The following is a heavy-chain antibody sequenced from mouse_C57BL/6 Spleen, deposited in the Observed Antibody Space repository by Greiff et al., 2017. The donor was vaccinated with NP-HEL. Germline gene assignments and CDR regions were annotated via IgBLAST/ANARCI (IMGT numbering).Heavy chain of an antibody. CDR3: ARRNWDYWYFDV. D-gene: IGHD4-1*01. Sequence: VQLQQSGPELVKPGASVKISCKASGYTFTDYYMNWVKQSHGKSLEWIGDINPNNGGTSYNQKFKGKATLTVDKSSSTAYMELRSLTSEDSAVYYCARRNWDYWYFDVWGTGTTVTVSS. CDR2: INPNNGGT. CDR1: GYTFTDYY. V-gene: IGHV1-26*01. J-gene: IGHJ1*03.